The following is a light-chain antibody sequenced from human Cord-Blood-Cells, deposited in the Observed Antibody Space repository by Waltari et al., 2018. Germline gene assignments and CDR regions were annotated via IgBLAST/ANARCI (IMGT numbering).Light chain of an antibody. CDR2: DVS. Sequence: QYVLTQPRSVSGSPGQSVTIPCTGTSSDVGGYHYVTWYQQHPVKAHKLMIYDVSKRPSGVPDRFSGSKSGNTASLTISGLQAEDEADYYCCSYAGSYTYVFGTGTKVTVL. CDR3: CSYAGSYTYV. J-gene: IGLJ1*01. CDR1: SSDVGGYHY. V-gene: IGLV2-11*01.